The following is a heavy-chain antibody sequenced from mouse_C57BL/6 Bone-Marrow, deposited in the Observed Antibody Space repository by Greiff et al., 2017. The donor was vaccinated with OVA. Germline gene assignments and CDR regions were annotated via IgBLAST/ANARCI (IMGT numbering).Heavy chain of an antibody. D-gene: IGHD1-1*01. Sequence: QVQLKESGAELARPGASVKLSCKASGYTFTSYCISWVKQRTGQGLEWIGEIYPRSGNTYYNEKFKGKATLTADKSSSTAYMELRSLTSEDSAVYFCARKVYYGSRGGFAYWGQGTLVTVSA. CDR1: GYTFTSYC. CDR3: ARKVYYGSRGGFAY. CDR2: IYPRSGNT. V-gene: IGHV1-81*01. J-gene: IGHJ3*01.